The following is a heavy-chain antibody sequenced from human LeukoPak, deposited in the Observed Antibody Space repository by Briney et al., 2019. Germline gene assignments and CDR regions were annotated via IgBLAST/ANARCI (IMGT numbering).Heavy chain of an antibody. D-gene: IGHD2/OR15-2a*01. CDR3: ARNRFRLSGAYWFDP. CDR1: GGSMKNSF. CDR2: VSDTGIT. Sequence: PSETLSLTCSVSGGSMKNSFWSWIRQPPGEGLEWIGYVSDTGITNSNPSLKSRVTFSIDTSKDQFYLKLRSVTAADTALYFCARNRFRLSGAYWFDPWGRGTLVTVSS. J-gene: IGHJ5*02. V-gene: IGHV4-59*01.